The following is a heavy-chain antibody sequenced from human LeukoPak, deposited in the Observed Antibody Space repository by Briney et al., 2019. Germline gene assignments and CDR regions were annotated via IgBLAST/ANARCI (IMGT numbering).Heavy chain of an antibody. CDR1: GFTFSSYA. D-gene: IGHD1-7*01. J-gene: IGHJ4*02. CDR2: ISGSGGST. Sequence: GGSLRLSCAASGFTFSSYAMSWVRQAPGKGLEWVSAISGSGGSTYYADSVKGRFTISRYNSKNTLYLQMNSLRAEDTAVYYCAKRGVNWNYESIYYFDYWGQGTLVTVSS. CDR3: AKRGVNWNYESIYYFDY. V-gene: IGHV3-23*01.